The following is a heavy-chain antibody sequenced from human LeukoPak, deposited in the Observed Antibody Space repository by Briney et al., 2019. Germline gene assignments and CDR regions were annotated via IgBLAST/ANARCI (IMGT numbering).Heavy chain of an antibody. Sequence: ASETLSLTCTVCGGSISSYYWSWIRQPPGKGLEWIRYIYYSGSTNYNPSLKSRVTISVDTSKNQFSLKLSSVTAADTAVYYCARASLWSSGWYDYWGQGTLVTVSS. CDR2: IYYSGST. CDR1: GGSISSYY. J-gene: IGHJ4*02. V-gene: IGHV4-59*01. D-gene: IGHD6-19*01. CDR3: ARASLWSSGWYDY.